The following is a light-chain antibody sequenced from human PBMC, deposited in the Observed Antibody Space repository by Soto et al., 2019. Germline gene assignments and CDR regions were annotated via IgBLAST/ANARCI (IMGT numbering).Light chain of an antibody. Sequence: EIVLTQSPGTLSLSPGERVTLSCRASQSVSSSYLAWYQQKPGQAPRLLIYGASSRATGIPDRFSGSGSGTDFTLTISRLEPEDFAVYYCQQYGSSPPVTFGQGTKVDIK. CDR1: QSVSSSY. J-gene: IGKJ2*01. V-gene: IGKV3-20*01. CDR3: QQYGSSPPVT. CDR2: GAS.